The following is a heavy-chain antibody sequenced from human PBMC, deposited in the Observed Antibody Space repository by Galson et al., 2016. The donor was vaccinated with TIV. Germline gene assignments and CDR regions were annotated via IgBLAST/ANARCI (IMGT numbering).Heavy chain of an antibody. CDR2: TYYRSKWYS. Sequence: SVSSHRTAWNWVRQSPARGLEWLGRTYYRSKWYSNYEVSLKSRININSDTSKNQFSLQLNSVSPADTAVYYCVREREVSSSGWFGNFFAFDIWGLGTLVTVSS. CDR3: VREREVSSSGWFGNFFAFDI. CDR1: SVSSHRTA. J-gene: IGHJ3*02. V-gene: IGHV6-1*01. D-gene: IGHD6-19*01.